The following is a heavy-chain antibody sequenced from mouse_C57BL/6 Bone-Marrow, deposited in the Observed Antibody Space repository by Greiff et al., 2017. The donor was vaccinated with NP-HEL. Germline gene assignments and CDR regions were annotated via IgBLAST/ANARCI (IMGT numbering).Heavy chain of an antibody. D-gene: IGHD2-13*01. J-gene: IGHJ4*01. V-gene: IGHV5-4*01. Sequence: EVQLVESGGGLVKPGGSLKLSCAASGFTFSSYAMSWVRQTPGKGLEWVATISDGGSYTYYPDNVKGRFTISRDNAKNNLYLQMSHLKSEDTAMYYCASAQFDYPKAMDDWGQGTSVTVSS. CDR1: GFTFSSYA. CDR2: ISDGGSYT. CDR3: ASAQFDYPKAMDD.